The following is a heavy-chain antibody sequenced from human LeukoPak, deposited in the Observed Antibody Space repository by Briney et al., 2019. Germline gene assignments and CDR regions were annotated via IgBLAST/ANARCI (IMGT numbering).Heavy chain of an antibody. Sequence: SETLSLTCSVSGGSISSSSYYWGWIRQPPGKGLEWIGNIYYSGSTYYNPSLKSRVTISVDTSKNQFSLKLSSVTAADTAVYSCARPYDSGWYGGFGYWGQGTLVTVSS. CDR2: IYYSGST. V-gene: IGHV4-39*01. CDR1: GGSISSSSYY. J-gene: IGHJ4*02. D-gene: IGHD6-19*01. CDR3: ARPYDSGWYGGFGY.